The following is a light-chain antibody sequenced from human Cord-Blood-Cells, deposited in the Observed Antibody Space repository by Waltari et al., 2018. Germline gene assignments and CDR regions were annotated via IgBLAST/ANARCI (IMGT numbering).Light chain of an antibody. CDR1: QSISSY. CDR3: QQSYSTPYS. Sequence: DIQMTQSPSSLHASVGPRVTITCRASQSISSYLNWYQQKPGKAPKLLLYAASSLQSGVPSRFRGSGSGTYFTLTISSLQPEDFATYYCQQSYSTPYSFGQGTKLEIK. J-gene: IGKJ2*03. CDR2: AAS. V-gene: IGKV1-39*01.